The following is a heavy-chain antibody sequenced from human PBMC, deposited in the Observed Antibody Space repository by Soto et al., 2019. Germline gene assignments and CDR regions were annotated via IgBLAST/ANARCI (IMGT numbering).Heavy chain of an antibody. V-gene: IGHV4-30-4*01. CDR2: IYYSGTT. J-gene: IGHJ4*02. Sequence: SQRRSLTGTVSVDSSSCGDYYWSWILQPRGKGLEWIGHIYYSGTTYYNPALKSRVTISVDTSKNQFSLKLSSVTAADTAVYHCARSRYCSSTSCFTLGDYFDSWGQGTLVTVSS. D-gene: IGHD2-2*01. CDR1: VDSSSCGDYY. CDR3: ARSRYCSSTSCFTLGDYFDS.